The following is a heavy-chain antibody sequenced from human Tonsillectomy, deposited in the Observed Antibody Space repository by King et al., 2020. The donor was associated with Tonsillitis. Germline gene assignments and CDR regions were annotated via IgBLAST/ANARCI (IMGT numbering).Heavy chain of an antibody. V-gene: IGHV3-30*18. CDR2: ISYDGSNK. J-gene: IGHJ4*02. CDR3: AKDTGAVATIAGAIDY. CDR1: GFTFSSYG. Sequence: QLVQSGGGVVQPGRSLRLSCAASGFTFSSYGMHWVRQAPGKGLEWVAVISYDGSNKYYADSVKGRFTISRDNSKNTLCLQMNSLRAEDTAVYYCAKDTGAVATIAGAIDYWAREPWSPSPQ. D-gene: IGHD5-12*01.